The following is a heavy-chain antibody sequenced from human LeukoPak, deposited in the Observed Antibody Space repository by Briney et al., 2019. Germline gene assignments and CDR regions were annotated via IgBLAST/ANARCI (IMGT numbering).Heavy chain of an antibody. V-gene: IGHV4-59*01. D-gene: IGHD6-6*01. CDR1: GGSINSYY. Sequence: SETLSLTCTVSGGSINSYYWSWIRQPPGRGLEWIGYISYTGSTNYNPSLQSRVTISVDTSRNQFSLTLSSVTAADTAVYFCARGPTRQYFDYWGQGTLVTVSS. J-gene: IGHJ4*02. CDR2: ISYTGST. CDR3: ARGPTRQYFDY.